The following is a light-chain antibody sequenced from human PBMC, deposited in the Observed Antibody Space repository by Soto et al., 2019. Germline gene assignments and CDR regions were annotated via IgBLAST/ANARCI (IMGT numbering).Light chain of an antibody. CDR2: VNSDGSH. Sequence: QLVLTQSPSASASLGASVKLTCTLSSGHSDYAIAWHQQQPGKGPRFLMKVNSDGSHTKGDGIPDRFSGSISGAERYLTISSLQSEDEADYYCQTWHTVINVVFGGGTKVTVL. CDR3: QTWHTVINVV. CDR1: SGHSDYA. V-gene: IGLV4-69*01. J-gene: IGLJ2*01.